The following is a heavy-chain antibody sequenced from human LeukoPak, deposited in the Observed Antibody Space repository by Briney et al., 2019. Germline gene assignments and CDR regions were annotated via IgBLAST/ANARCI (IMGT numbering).Heavy chain of an antibody. D-gene: IGHD2-2*02. J-gene: IGHJ4*02. CDR1: GGSISSYY. Sequence: PSETLSLTCTVSGGSISSYYWSWIRQPAGKGLEWIGRIYTSGSTNYNPSLKRRVTMSVDTSKNQFSLKLSSVTAADSAVYYCARSLGLYCSSTSCYTFDYWGQGTLVTVSS. CDR3: ARSLGLYCSSTSCYTFDY. V-gene: IGHV4-4*07. CDR2: IYTSGST.